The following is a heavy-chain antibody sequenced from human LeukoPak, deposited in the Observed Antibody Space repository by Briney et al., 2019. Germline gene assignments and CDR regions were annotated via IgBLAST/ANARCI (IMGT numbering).Heavy chain of an antibody. J-gene: IGHJ4*02. CDR2: ISSSGSTT. V-gene: IGHV3-11*04. CDR1: GFTFSDFY. Sequence: GGSLRLSCAASGFTFSDFYMNWIRQAPGKGLEWVSYISSSGSTTYYADSVKGRFTISRDNSKNTLYLQMNSLRAEDTAVYYCARESVDTAMVTEYFDYWGQGTLVTVSS. CDR3: ARESVDTAMVTEYFDY. D-gene: IGHD5-18*01.